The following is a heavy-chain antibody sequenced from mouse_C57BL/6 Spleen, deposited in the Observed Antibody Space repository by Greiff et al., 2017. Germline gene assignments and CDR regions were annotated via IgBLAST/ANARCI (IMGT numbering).Heavy chain of an antibody. V-gene: IGHV1-9*01. CDR2: ILPGSGST. CDR1: GYTFTGYW. CDR3: ARGGAYYSNSYWYFEV. J-gene: IGHJ1*03. D-gene: IGHD2-5*01. Sequence: QVQLQQSGAELMKPGASVKLSCKATGYTFTGYWIAWVKQMPGHGLESIGEILPGSGSTNYNEKVKGKATFTADTSSNTAYMQLSSLTTEDSAIYDCARGGAYYSNSYWYFEVWGTGTTVTVSA.